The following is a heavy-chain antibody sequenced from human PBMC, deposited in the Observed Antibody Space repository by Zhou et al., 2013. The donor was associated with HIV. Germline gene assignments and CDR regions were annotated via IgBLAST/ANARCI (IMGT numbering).Heavy chain of an antibody. CDR1: GYILTSYD. D-gene: IGHD4-17*01. J-gene: IGHJ3*02. CDR3: ARPASVTTPGFRVDAFDI. CDR2: IKPSGGST. Sequence: QAQLVQSGAEVKKPGASMKVSCKASGYILTSYDIHWVRQAPGKGLEWMGIIKPSGGSTSYAQKFQGRVTMIRDTSTSTVYMHLSSLRSEDTAVYYCARPASVTTPGFRVDAFDIWGQGTLVTVSS. V-gene: IGHV1-46*01.